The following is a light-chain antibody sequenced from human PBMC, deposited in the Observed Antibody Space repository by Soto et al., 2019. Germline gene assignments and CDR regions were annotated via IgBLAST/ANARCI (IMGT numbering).Light chain of an antibody. CDR1: QSILYSPNNKNY. J-gene: IGKJ1*01. CDR2: WAS. CDR3: QPYYDVAQN. V-gene: IGKV4-1*01. Sequence: DIVMTQSPDSLAVSLGERATINCKSSQSILYSPNNKNYLAWYQQNPGQPPKLLIYWASTRESGVPDRFSGSVSGTDFTLTISSLQAEDVAVYYCQPYYDVAQNFRQGTKLEIK.